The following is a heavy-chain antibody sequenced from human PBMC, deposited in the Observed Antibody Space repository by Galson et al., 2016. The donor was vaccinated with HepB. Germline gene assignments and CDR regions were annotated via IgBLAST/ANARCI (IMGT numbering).Heavy chain of an antibody. CDR1: GGSLSSYF. V-gene: IGHV4-59*01. CDR3: ARDSSVFPRVFGV. Sequence: SETLSLTCTVTGGSLSSYFWTWIRQSPGKGLEWIAYIYYTGTTSYNPSLKSRVTISRDASKNHFSLRLASVTAADTAVYYCARDSSVFPRVFGVWGPGTKVTVSS. J-gene: IGHJ3*01. CDR2: IYYTGTT. D-gene: IGHD6-6*01.